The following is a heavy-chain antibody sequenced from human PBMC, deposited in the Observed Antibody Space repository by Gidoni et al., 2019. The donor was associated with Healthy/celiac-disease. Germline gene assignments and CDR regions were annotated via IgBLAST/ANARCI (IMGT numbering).Heavy chain of an antibody. J-gene: IGHJ4*02. V-gene: IGHV1-3*01. Sequence: QVKLVQFGADVKRHGASVKGSCTALGNGFSDFAIQWVRQARGQRLEWMGWINPELGYTKYSEKFQDRISITRDTSASTVYLELSSLRSEDAAIYYCARENNYLASGIFDSWGQGSLVTVSS. CDR3: ARENNYLASGIFDS. D-gene: IGHD3-10*01. CDR1: GNGFSDFA. CDR2: INPELGYT.